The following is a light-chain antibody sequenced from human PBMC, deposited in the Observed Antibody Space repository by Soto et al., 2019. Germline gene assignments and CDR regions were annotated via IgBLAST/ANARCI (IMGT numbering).Light chain of an antibody. Sequence: EIVMTQSPATLSVSPGERATLSCRASETISSYLAWYQQRPGQAPRLLMFGASTRATGVSARFSGSGSGTEFTLTISSLQSEDFAIYYCQQYSNWPRTFGQGTKVDIX. J-gene: IGKJ1*01. V-gene: IGKV3-15*01. CDR3: QQYSNWPRT. CDR1: ETISSY. CDR2: GAS.